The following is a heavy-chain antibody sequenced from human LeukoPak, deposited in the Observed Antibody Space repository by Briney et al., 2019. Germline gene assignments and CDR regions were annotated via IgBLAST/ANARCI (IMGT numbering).Heavy chain of an antibody. CDR3: ARGIADPYSFDS. V-gene: IGHV4-4*07. Sequence: SETLSLTCTVSGGSINFYYWSWIRRPAGKGLEWIGRIYSTGSTNYSPSLKSRVTMSVDKSKNQFSLNLSSVTAADTAVYYCARGIADPYSFDSWGQGTLVTVSS. D-gene: IGHD6-13*01. J-gene: IGHJ4*02. CDR1: GGSINFYY. CDR2: IYSTGST.